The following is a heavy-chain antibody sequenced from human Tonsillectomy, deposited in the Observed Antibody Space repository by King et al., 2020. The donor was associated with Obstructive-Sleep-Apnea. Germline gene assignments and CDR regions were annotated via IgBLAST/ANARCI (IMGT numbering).Heavy chain of an antibody. CDR3: AKDENGDYGAIGY. CDR1: GFTFDDYG. V-gene: IGHV3-43D*03. Sequence: VQLVESGGVVVQPGGSLRLSCAASGFTFDDYGMHWVRQAPGKGLEWVSLITWNGGSTQYADSVEGRFTISRDNSKNSLYLQMNSLRPEDSALYYCAKDENGDYGAIGYWGQGTLVTVAS. CDR2: ITWNGGST. J-gene: IGHJ4*02. D-gene: IGHD4-17*01.